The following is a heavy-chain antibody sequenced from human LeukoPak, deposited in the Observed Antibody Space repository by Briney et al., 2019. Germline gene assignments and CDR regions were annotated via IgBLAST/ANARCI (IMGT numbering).Heavy chain of an antibody. CDR3: TTQQWLVRGAVLAPDY. Sequence: PGGSLRLSCAASGFIVTSNYMSWVRQAPGKGLEWVSVIYSGGSTYYADFVKGRFTISRDISRKTLYLQMNSLRAEDTAVYYCTTQQWLVRGAVLAPDYWGQGTLVTVSS. CDR1: GFIVTSNY. D-gene: IGHD6-19*01. CDR2: IYSGGST. V-gene: IGHV3-53*01. J-gene: IGHJ4*02.